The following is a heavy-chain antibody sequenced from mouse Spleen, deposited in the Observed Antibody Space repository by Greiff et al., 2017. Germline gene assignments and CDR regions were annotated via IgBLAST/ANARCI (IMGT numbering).Heavy chain of an antibody. CDR1: GYTFTSYW. CDR2: INPSTGYT. CDR3: ARLGRGY. J-gene: IGHJ2*01. V-gene: IGHV1-7*01. D-gene: IGHD4-1*01. Sequence: QVQLKQSGAELAKPGASVKMSCKASGYTFTSYWMHWVKQRPGQGLEWIGYINPSTGYTEYNQKFKDKATLTADKSSSTAYMQLSSLTSEDSAVYYCARLGRGYWGQGTTLTVSS.